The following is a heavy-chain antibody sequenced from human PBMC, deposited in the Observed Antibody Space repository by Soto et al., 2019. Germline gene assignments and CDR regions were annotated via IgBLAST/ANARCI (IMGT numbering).Heavy chain of an antibody. CDR1: GFTFTSYG. V-gene: IGHV3-23*01. CDR2: ISGSGGST. D-gene: IGHD1-26*01. Sequence: EVQLLESGGGLVQPGESLRLSCAASGFTFTSYGMNWVRQAPGKGLEWVSSISGSGGSTYYTDSVKGRFTISRDNSKNTLYLQMNSLRAEDTAVDYCAKDRVGALRRYGMDVWGQGTTVTVSS. CDR3: AKDRVGALRRYGMDV. J-gene: IGHJ6*02.